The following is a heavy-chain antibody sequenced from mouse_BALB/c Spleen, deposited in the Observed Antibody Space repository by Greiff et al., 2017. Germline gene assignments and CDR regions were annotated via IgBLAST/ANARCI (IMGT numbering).Heavy chain of an antibody. CDR2: INPNNGGT. Sequence: VQLQQSGPELVKPGASVKIPCKASGYTFTDYNMDWVKQSHGKSLEWIGDINPNNGGTIYNQKFKGKATLTVDKSSSTAYMELRSLTSEDTAVYYCARSYYGPYYFDYWGQGTTLTVSA. D-gene: IGHD1-1*01. CDR1: GYTFTDYN. J-gene: IGHJ2*01. V-gene: IGHV1-18*01. CDR3: ARSYYGPYYFDY.